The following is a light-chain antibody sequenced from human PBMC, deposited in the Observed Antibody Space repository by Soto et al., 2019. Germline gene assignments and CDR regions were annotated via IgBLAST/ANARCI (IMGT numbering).Light chain of an antibody. CDR2: EAS. V-gene: IGLV2-18*01. CDR1: STDFVTYNR. Sequence: QSAVTQPPSVSGSPGQSVTISCTGTSTDFVTYNRVSWYQQPPGTAPKLIVYEASNRPSGVPDRFSGSKSGNTASLTISGLHAADEADYYCSLYTSENTYVFGTGTKVTVL. J-gene: IGLJ1*01. CDR3: SLYTSENTYV.